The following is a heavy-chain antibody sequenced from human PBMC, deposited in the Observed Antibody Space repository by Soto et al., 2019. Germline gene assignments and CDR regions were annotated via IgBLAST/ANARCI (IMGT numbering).Heavy chain of an antibody. CDR1: GFTFSSYS. CDR2: ISYDGSSK. CDR3: ARAAEMIGHSYSDY. Sequence: QVQLVESGGGVVQSGRSLRLSCAASGFTFSSYSMQWVRQAPGKGLEWVTIISYDGSSKYYTDSVKGRFTVSRDDSKNTLYLQMNSLRAEDTAVYYCARAAEMIGHSYSDYWGQGTLVTVSS. D-gene: IGHD3-10*01. V-gene: IGHV3-30*10. J-gene: IGHJ4*02.